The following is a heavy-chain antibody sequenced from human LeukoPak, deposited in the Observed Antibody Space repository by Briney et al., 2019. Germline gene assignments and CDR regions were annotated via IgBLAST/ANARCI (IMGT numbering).Heavy chain of an antibody. CDR1: GFTFSNYA. Sequence: GGSLRLSCAASGFTFSNYAMNWVRQAPGKGLEWVSSISGSGGSTYYADSVKGRFTISRDNSKNTLYLQVNSLRAEDTAVYYCARRGDGGRSFDYWGQGTLVTVSS. CDR3: ARRGDGGRSFDY. CDR2: ISGSGGST. V-gene: IGHV3-23*01. D-gene: IGHD4-23*01. J-gene: IGHJ4*02.